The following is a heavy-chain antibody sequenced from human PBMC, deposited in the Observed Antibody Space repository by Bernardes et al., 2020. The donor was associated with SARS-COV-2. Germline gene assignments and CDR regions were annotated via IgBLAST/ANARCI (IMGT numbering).Heavy chain of an antibody. Sequence: SETLSLTCTVSGGSISSYYWSWIRQPPGKGLEWIGYIHYRGSTNYNPSLKSRVTMSVDTSKNQFSLNLNSVTAADTAVYYWATSSGYYYERLDYWGQGTLVSGSS. D-gene: IGHD3-22*01. CDR1: GGSISSYY. V-gene: IGHV4-59*01. CDR2: IHYRGST. J-gene: IGHJ4*02. CDR3: ATSSGYYYERLDY.